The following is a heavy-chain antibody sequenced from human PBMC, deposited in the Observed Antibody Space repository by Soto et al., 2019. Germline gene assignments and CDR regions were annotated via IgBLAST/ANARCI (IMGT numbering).Heavy chain of an antibody. D-gene: IGHD3-10*01. CDR1: GGSISSGDYY. CDR3: ASEYGSGSYFDY. V-gene: IGHV4-30-4*01. CDR2: IYYSGST. J-gene: IGHJ4*02. Sequence: TLSLTCTVSGGSISSGDYYWSWIRQPPGKGLEWIGYIYYSGSTYYNPSLKSRVTISVDTSKNQFSLKLSSVTAADTAVYYCASEYGSGSYFDYWGQGTLVTVSS.